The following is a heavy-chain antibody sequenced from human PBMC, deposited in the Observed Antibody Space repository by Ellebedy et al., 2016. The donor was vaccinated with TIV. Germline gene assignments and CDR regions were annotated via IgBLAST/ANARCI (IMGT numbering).Heavy chain of an antibody. Sequence: GESLKISCAASGFTVSRSYMGWVRQAPGRGLEWVSIIYTIENTGNTYYADSAKGRFTISRDNSENTLQLQMNSLRAEDTAVYYCARIRTDYYDTGAYPGAFDMWGQGTMVTVSS. CDR1: GFTVSRSY. J-gene: IGHJ3*02. CDR3: ARIRTDYYDTGAYPGAFDM. D-gene: IGHD3-22*01. V-gene: IGHV3-53*01. CDR2: IYTIENTGNT.